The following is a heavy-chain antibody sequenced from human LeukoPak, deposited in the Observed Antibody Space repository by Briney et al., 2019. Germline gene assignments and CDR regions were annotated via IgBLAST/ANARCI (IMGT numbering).Heavy chain of an antibody. D-gene: IGHD3-22*01. J-gene: IGHJ4*02. V-gene: IGHV3-30*04. CDR3: AKDRDNYYDSSGYFDY. CDR1: GFTFSNYV. CDR2: ISYDGSDK. Sequence: WGSLRLSCAASGFTFSNYVMHWVRQAPGKGLEWVAVISYDGSDKYYADSVKGRFTISRDNSKNTLYLQMNSLIAEDTAVYYCAKDRDNYYDSSGYFDYWGQGTLVTVSS.